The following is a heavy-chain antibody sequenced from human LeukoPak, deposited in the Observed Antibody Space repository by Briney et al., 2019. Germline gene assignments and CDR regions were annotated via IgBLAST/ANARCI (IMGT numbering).Heavy chain of an antibody. D-gene: IGHD6-19*01. CDR3: ASSGWYSKPIFDY. V-gene: IGHV4-30-2*01. J-gene: IGHJ4*02. CDR1: GGSISSGGYS. Sequence: SETLSLTCAVSGGSISSGGYSWSWIRQPPGKGLEWIGYIYHSGSTYYNPSLNRRVTISVDRTKNQFSLKLSSVTAADTAVYYCASSGWYSKPIFDYWGQGTLVTVSS. CDR2: IYHSGST.